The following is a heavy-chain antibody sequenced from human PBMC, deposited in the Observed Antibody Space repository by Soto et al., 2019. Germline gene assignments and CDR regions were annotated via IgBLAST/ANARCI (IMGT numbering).Heavy chain of an antibody. V-gene: IGHV1-18*01. CDR3: ARVRTGAVAARGYFDY. D-gene: IGHD6-19*01. CDR2: ISAYNGDT. CDR1: GYTFNRHS. Sequence: GASVKVSCKASGYTFNRHSISWVRQAPGQGLEWMGWISAYNGDTNYAQNLQGRATMTTDTSTSTAYMELSSLRSEDTAVYYCARVRTGAVAARGYFDYWGQGTLVTVSS. J-gene: IGHJ4*02.